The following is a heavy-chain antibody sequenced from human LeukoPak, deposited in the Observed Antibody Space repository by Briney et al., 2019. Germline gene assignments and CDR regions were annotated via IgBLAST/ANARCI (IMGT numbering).Heavy chain of an antibody. CDR2: ISYDGNNK. V-gene: IGHV3-30*18. CDR1: GFTFSSYG. Sequence: GGSLRLSCAASGFTFSSYGMHWVRQAPGKGLEWVAVISYDGNNKYYADSVKGRSAISRDNSKNTLYLQMDNLRAEDTAVYYCAKYQRQWLPKGGFDYWGQGTLVTVSS. D-gene: IGHD6-19*01. J-gene: IGHJ4*02. CDR3: AKYQRQWLPKGGFDY.